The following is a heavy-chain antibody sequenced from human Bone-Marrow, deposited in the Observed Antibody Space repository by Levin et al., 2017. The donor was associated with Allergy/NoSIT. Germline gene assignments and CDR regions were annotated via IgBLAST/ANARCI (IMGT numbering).Heavy chain of an antibody. Sequence: GGSLRLSCAASGFTFSSYAMNWVRQAPGKGLEWVSAIGGSGGSTYYADSVKGRFTISRDNSRNTLYLQMNSLRAEDTAIYYCAKALGYSSGWPRVDYWGQGTLVTVSS. V-gene: IGHV3-23*01. CDR1: GFTFSSYA. CDR2: IGGSGGST. D-gene: IGHD6-19*01. J-gene: IGHJ4*02. CDR3: AKALGYSSGWPRVDY.